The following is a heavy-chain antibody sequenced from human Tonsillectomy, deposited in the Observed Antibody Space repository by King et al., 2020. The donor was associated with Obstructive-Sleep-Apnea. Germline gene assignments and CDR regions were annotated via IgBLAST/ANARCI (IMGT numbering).Heavy chain of an antibody. Sequence: VQLQESGPGLVKPSQTLSLTCTVSGGSISSGAHYWHWIRQHPGKGLELIGYIYYSGITYYNPSLKSRVIMSIDRSKNQFSLKLSSVTAADTAVYYCARDPPGVSPRYWYFDLWGRGTLVTVSS. V-gene: IGHV4-31*03. CDR2: IYYSGIT. J-gene: IGHJ2*01. CDR3: ARDPPGVSPRYWYFDL. CDR1: GGSISSGAHY.